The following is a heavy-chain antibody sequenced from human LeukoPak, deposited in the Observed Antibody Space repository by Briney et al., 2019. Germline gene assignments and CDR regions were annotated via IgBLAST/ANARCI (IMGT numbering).Heavy chain of an antibody. J-gene: IGHJ4*02. Sequence: GGSLRLSCAASGFIPSSYGIHWFRQAPGKGLEWVAVISHDGSNKKYADSVKGRFSISRDNSKNTLFLQMNSLRPEDTAVYYCARDPQRSYSGYEIDYWGQGTLVTVSS. CDR2: ISHDGSNK. CDR1: GFIPSSYG. V-gene: IGHV3-30*03. CDR3: ARDPQRSYSGYEIDY. D-gene: IGHD5-12*01.